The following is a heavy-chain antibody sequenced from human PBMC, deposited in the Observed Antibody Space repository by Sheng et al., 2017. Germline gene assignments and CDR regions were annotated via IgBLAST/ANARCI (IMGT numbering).Heavy chain of an antibody. V-gene: IGHV3-23*04. D-gene: IGHD2-2*01. J-gene: IGHJ6*03. CDR1: GFTFSSYG. CDR3: AKERYCSSTSCYSNYYYMDV. Sequence: EVQLVESGGGLVQPGGTLRLSCAASGFTFSSYGMSWVRQAPGKGLEWVSAISGSGGSTYYADSVKGRFTISRDNSKNTLYLQMNSLRAEDTAVYYCAKERYCSSTSCYSNYYYMDVWGKGTTVTVSS. CDR2: ISGSGGST.